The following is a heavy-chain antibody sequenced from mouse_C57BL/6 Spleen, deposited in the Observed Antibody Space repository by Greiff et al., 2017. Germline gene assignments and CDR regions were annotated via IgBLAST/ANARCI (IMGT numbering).Heavy chain of an antibody. V-gene: IGHV1-26*01. D-gene: IGHD2-3*01. CDR2: INPNNGGT. CDR3: ASSIYDGYYGAMDY. CDR1: GYTFTDYY. J-gene: IGHJ4*01. Sequence: VQLQQSGPELVKPGASVKISCKASGYTFTDYYMNWVKQSHGKSLEWIGDINPNNGGTSYNQKFKGKATLTVDKSSSTAYMELRSLTSEDSAVYYCASSIYDGYYGAMDYWGQGTSVTVSS.